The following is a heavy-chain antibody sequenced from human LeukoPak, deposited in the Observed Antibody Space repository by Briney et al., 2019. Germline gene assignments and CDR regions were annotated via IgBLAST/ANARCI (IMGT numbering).Heavy chain of an antibody. Sequence: GASVKVSCKVSGYTLTELSMHWVRQAPGQGLEWMGWISAYNGNTNYAQKLQGRVTMTTDTSTSTAYMELRSLRSDDTAVYYCARDQMELPDYWGQGTLVTVSS. CDR1: GYTLTELS. CDR3: ARDQMELPDY. CDR2: ISAYNGNT. V-gene: IGHV1-18*01. J-gene: IGHJ4*02. D-gene: IGHD1-7*01.